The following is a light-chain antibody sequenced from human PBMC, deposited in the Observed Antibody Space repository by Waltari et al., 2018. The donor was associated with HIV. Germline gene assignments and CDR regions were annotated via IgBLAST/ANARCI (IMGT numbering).Light chain of an antibody. V-gene: IGLV2-14*03. Sequence: QSALTPPASVPGSRGQSLTLPCTGTSSHVGGYHSVSWYQQHPGKAPKLMIYDVSNRPSGVSNRFSGSKSGNTASLTISGLQAEDEADYYCSSYTSSNTLPYVFGTGTKVTVL. J-gene: IGLJ1*01. CDR2: DVS. CDR1: SSHVGGYHS. CDR3: SSYTSSNTLPYV.